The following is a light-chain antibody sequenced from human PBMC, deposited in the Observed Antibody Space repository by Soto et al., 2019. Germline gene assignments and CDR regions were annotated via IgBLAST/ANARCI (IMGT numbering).Light chain of an antibody. J-gene: IGKJ5*01. CDR3: QQYNNWLIT. CDR1: QGIGSW. V-gene: IGKV1-12*01. Sequence: DIQMTQSPSSVSASVGDRVTISCRASQGIGSWLAWYQQKPGKAPKIMIYAASTLQSGVPSRFSGSGSGTEFTLTISSLQSEDFAVYYCQQYNNWLITFGQGTRLEI. CDR2: AAS.